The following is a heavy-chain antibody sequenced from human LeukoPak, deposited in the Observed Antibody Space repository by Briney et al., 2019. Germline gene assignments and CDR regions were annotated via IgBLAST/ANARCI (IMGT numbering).Heavy chain of an antibody. Sequence: SETLSLTCAVSVASISNYYWSWIRQAPGKGLEWIGYISTSGSTNYNPSLKSRVSISLDTSDNRFSLNLNFVTAADTAVYFCASPRTSYRYTFDYWGPGALVTVSS. CDR1: VASISNYY. CDR3: ASPRTSYRYTFDY. J-gene: IGHJ4*02. V-gene: IGHV4-4*09. D-gene: IGHD5-18*01. CDR2: ISTSGST.